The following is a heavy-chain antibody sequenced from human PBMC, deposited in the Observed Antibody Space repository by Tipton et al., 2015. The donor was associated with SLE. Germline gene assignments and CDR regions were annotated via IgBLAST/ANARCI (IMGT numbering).Heavy chain of an antibody. V-gene: IGHV4-34*01. Sequence: TLSLTCAVYGGSFSGYYWSWIRQPPGKGLEWIGEINHSGSTNYNPSLKSRVTISVDTSKNQFSLKLSSVTAADTAVYYCARRGYCSGGSCYHPFDYWGQGTLVTVSS. CDR2: INHSGST. J-gene: IGHJ4*02. D-gene: IGHD2-15*01. CDR3: ARRGYCSGGSCYHPFDY. CDR1: GGSFSGYY.